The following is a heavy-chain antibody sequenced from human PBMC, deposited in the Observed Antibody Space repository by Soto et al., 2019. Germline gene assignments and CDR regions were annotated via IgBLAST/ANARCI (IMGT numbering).Heavy chain of an antibody. Sequence: GGSLRLSCAASGFTFSSYAMSWVRQAPGKGLEWVSAISGSGGSTYYADSVKGRFTISRDNSKNTLYLQMNSLRAEDTAVYYCAKSYLGSSGWSLFDYWGQGTLVTVSS. CDR2: ISGSGGST. CDR1: GFTFSSYA. D-gene: IGHD6-19*01. CDR3: AKSYLGSSGWSLFDY. J-gene: IGHJ4*02. V-gene: IGHV3-23*01.